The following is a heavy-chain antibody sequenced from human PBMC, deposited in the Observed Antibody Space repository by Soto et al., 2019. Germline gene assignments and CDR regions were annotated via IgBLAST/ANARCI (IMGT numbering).Heavy chain of an antibody. J-gene: IGHJ4*02. CDR3: AKDQWYCSGGSCYSFDY. Sequence: GGSLRLSCAASGFTFSSYGMHWVRQAPGKGLEWVAVISYDGSNKYYADSVKGRFTISRDNSKNTLYLQMNSLRAEVTAVFYCAKDQWYCSGGSCYSFDYWGQGTLVTVSS. V-gene: IGHV3-30*18. CDR1: GFTFSSYG. D-gene: IGHD2-15*01. CDR2: ISYDGSNK.